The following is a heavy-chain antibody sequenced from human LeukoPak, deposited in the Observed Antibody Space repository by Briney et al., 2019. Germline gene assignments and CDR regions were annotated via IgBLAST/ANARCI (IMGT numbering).Heavy chain of an antibody. CDR1: GFTFSSYS. Sequence: AGGSLRLSCAASGFTFSSYSMNWVRQAPGKGLEWVSSISSSSSYIYYAGSVKGRFTISRDNAKNSLYLQMNSLRAEDTAVYYCAREGSGNYYYMDVWGKGTTVTVSS. J-gene: IGHJ6*03. D-gene: IGHD3-10*01. V-gene: IGHV3-21*01. CDR2: ISSSSSYI. CDR3: AREGSGNYYYMDV.